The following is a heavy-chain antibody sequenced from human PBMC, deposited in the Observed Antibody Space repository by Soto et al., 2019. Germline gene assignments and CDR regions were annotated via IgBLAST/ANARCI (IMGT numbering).Heavy chain of an antibody. CDR3: VEGWNDF. J-gene: IGHJ4*02. V-gene: IGHV3-15*01. CDR2: IKTKSDGETR. D-gene: IGHD1-1*01. CDR1: GFMFSSAW. Sequence: EVQMVQSGGDLVKPGGSLRLSCVTSGFMFSSAWMNWVRQAPGKGLEWVARIKTKSDGETRDYAAPVKGRFTISRDDSKKTVYSQMNSLRAEDTAVYYCVEGWNDFWGQGTLVTVSS.